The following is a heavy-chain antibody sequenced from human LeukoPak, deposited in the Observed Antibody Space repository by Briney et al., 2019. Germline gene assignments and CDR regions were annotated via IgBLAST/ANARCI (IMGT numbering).Heavy chain of an antibody. J-gene: IGHJ4*02. V-gene: IGHV1-46*01. Sequence: ASVKVSCKASGYTFTSYYMHWVRQAPGQGLEWMGIINPSGGSTTSAQKFQGRVTLTRDTSTSTVYMELSSLRSEDTAVYYCARAHCSGAMRYSLYFIAYWGQAPLVTV. CDR3: ARAHCSGAMRYSLYFIAY. CDR1: GYTFTSYY. D-gene: IGHD2-15*01. CDR2: INPSGGST.